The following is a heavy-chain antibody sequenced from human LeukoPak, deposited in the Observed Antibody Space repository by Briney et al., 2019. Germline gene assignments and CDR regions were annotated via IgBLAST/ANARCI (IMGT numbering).Heavy chain of an antibody. Sequence: ASVKVSCKASGYTFTRCGFSWVRQASGQGLEWMGWISAYNGNTNYAQKLQGRVTMTTDTSTSTAYMELRSLRSDDTAVYYCARYPRYYYDSSGPFAVFDYWGQGTLVTVSS. CDR1: GYTFTRCG. J-gene: IGHJ4*02. CDR2: ISAYNGNT. D-gene: IGHD3-22*01. CDR3: ARYPRYYYDSSGPFAVFDY. V-gene: IGHV1-18*01.